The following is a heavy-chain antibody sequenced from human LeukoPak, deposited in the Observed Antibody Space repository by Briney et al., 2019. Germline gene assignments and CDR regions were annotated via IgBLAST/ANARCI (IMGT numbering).Heavy chain of an antibody. D-gene: IGHD6-13*01. CDR2: VDGGGGGT. V-gene: IGHV3-23*01. Sequence: PGGSLRLSCAASGFTLSSYAMSWVRQAPGRGLEWVSSVDGGGGGTYYADSVKGRFTISRDNSKDTLYLQMNGLRAADTAVYFCAKQSAGSAAWYSLPYDFWGQGTLVTVSS. J-gene: IGHJ4*02. CDR1: GFTLSSYA. CDR3: AKQSAGSAAWYSLPYDF.